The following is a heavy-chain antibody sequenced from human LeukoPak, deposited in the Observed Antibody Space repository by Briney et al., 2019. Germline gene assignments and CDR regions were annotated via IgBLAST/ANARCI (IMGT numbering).Heavy chain of an antibody. CDR2: INPSGGST. J-gene: IGHJ6*02. CDR1: GYTFTDYY. Sequence: ASVKVSCKASGYTFTDYYLHWVRQAPGQGLKWMGIINPSGGSTNYAQKFQGRVTMTRDTSTSTVYMDVSSLRSEDTTVYYCARDKDAPGYSSGWRQYYYGMDVWGQGTTVTVSS. CDR3: ARDKDAPGYSSGWRQYYYGMDV. V-gene: IGHV1-46*01. D-gene: IGHD6-19*01.